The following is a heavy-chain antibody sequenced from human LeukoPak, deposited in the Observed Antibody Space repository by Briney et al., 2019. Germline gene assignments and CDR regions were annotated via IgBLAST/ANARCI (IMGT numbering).Heavy chain of an antibody. Sequence: GASVKVSCKASGGTFSSYAISWVRQAPGQGLEWMGRIIPIFGTANYAQKFQGRVTITTDESTSTAYMELSSLRSEDTAVYYCALVWLGDTEAFDIWGQGTMVTVSS. CDR3: ALVWLGDTEAFDI. V-gene: IGHV1-69*05. CDR1: GGTFSSYA. CDR2: IIPIFGTA. D-gene: IGHD3-10*01. J-gene: IGHJ3*02.